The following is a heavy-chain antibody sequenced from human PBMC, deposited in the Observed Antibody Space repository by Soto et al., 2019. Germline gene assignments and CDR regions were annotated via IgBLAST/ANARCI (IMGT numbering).Heavy chain of an antibody. CDR2: IWFDGSNK. CDR3: ARDQGGYFDY. Sequence: QVQLVESGGGVVQPGRSQRLSCAASGFNFIIYGMHWVRHAPGKGLEWVALIWFDGSNKYYADYVKGRFTISRDNSKNTLYLQMNCLRAEDTAVYYCARDQGGYFDYWGKGPLVTVSS. D-gene: IGHD3-16*01. V-gene: IGHV3-33*01. J-gene: IGHJ4*02. CDR1: GFNFIIYG.